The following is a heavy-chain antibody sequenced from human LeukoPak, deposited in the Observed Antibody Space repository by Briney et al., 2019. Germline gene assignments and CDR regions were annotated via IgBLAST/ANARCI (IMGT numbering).Heavy chain of an antibody. Sequence: PGGSLRLSCAASGFTFSSYSMNWVRQAPGKGLEWVSSISSSSSYIYYADSVKGRFTISRDNAKNSLYLQMNSLRAEDTAVYYCARGTLWFGELGYFDYWGQGTLVTVSS. CDR1: GFTFSSYS. V-gene: IGHV3-21*01. CDR2: ISSSSSYI. CDR3: ARGTLWFGELGYFDY. J-gene: IGHJ4*02. D-gene: IGHD3-10*01.